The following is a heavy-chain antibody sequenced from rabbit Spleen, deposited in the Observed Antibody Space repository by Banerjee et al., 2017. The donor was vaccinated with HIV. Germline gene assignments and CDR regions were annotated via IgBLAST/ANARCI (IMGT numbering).Heavy chain of an antibody. CDR3: ARDLPDIIGWNFDM. D-gene: IGHD1-1*01. J-gene: IGHJ4*01. CDR1: GFDFSSSYY. Sequence: QSLEESGGDLVKPGASLTLTCTASGFDFSSSYYMCWVRQAPGKGLALIACIDTSSVNTADATWAKGRFTISETSSTTVTLQMTSLTAADTATYFCARDLPDIIGWNFDMWGPGTLVTVS. V-gene: IGHV1S40*01. CDR2: IDTSSVNT.